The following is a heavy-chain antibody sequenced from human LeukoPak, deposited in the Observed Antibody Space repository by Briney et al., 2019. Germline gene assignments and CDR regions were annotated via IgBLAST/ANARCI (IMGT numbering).Heavy chain of an antibody. J-gene: IGHJ3*02. Sequence: GRSLRLSCAASGFTFDDYAMHWVRQAPGKGLEWVSGISWNSGSIGYVDSVKGRFTISRDNSKNTLYLQMNSLRAEDTAVYYCARGPGYYYDSSGYYAIWGQGTMVTVSS. D-gene: IGHD3-22*01. V-gene: IGHV3-9*01. CDR2: ISWNSGSI. CDR3: ARGPGYYYDSSGYYAI. CDR1: GFTFDDYA.